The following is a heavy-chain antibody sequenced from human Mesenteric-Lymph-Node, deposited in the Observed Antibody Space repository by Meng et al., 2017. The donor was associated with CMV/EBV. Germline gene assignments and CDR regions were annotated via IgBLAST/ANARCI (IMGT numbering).Heavy chain of an antibody. CDR1: GGSISSYY. CDR3: ARGWSGYNDY. CDR2: IYYSGST. J-gene: IGHJ4*02. V-gene: IGHV4-59*12. Sequence: GSLRLSCTVSGGSISSYYWSWIRQPPGKGLEWIGYIYYSGSTNYNPSLKSRVTISVDTSKNQFSLKLSSVTAADTAVYYCARGWSGYNDYWGQGTLVTVSS. D-gene: IGHD3-3*01.